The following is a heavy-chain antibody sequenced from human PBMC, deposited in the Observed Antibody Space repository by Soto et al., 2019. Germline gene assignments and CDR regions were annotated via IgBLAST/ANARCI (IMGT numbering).Heavy chain of an antibody. CDR1: GFTFTSSA. V-gene: IGHV1-58*01. CDR2: IVVGSGNT. CDR3: AAGLGYCSGGSCPDYYYYYGMDV. J-gene: IGHJ6*02. Sequence: VASVKVSCKASGFTFTSSAVQWVRQARGQRLEWIGWIVVGSGNTNYAQKFQERVTITRDMSTSTAYTELSSLISEDTAVYYCAAGLGYCSGGSCPDYYYYYGMDVWGQGTTVTVSS. D-gene: IGHD2-15*01.